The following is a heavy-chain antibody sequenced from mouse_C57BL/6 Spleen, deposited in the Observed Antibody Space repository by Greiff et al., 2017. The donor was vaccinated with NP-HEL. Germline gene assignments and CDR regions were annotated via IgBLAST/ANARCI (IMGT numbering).Heavy chain of an antibody. V-gene: IGHV1-61*01. CDR2: IYPSDSFT. J-gene: IGHJ3*01. Sequence: QVQLQQPGAELVRPGSSVKLSCTASGFTFTSYWLDWVKQRPGPGLEWICNIYPSDSFTHYNQKFKDKATLTVDKSSSTAYMQLSSLTSEDTAVYYCASRFADWGQGTLGTVSA. CDR3: ASRFAD. CDR1: GFTFTSYW.